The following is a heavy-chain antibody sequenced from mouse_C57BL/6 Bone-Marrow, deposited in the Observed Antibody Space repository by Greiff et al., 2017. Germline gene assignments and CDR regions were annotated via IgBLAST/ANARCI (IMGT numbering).Heavy chain of an antibody. CDR2: IDPSDSET. CDR1: GYTFTSYW. D-gene: IGHD1-1*01. J-gene: IGHJ2*01. Sequence: VQLQQSGAELVRPGSSVKLSCKASGYTFTSYWMHWVKQRPIQGLEWIGNIDPSDSETHYNQKFKDKATLTVDKSSSTAYMQLSSLTSEDSAVYYCARRGLWYYGSSFDYWGQGTTLTVSS. CDR3: ARRGLWYYGSSFDY. V-gene: IGHV1-52*01.